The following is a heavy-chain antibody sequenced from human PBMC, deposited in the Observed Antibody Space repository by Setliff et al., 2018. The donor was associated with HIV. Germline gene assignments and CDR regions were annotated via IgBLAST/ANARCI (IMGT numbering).Heavy chain of an antibody. CDR1: GGSISSHY. D-gene: IGHD3-10*01. CDR3: ARNRVPSSL. Sequence: SETLSLTCTVSGGSISSHYWSWIRQPPGKGLEWIGSIYYSGSTNYNPSLKSRVTISVDTSKNQFSLKLSSVTAADTAVHYCARNRVPSSLWGQGTLVTVSS. V-gene: IGHV4-59*11. J-gene: IGHJ4*02. CDR2: IYYSGST.